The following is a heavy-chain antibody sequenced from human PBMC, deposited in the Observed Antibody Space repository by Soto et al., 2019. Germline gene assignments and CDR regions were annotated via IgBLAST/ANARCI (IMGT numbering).Heavy chain of an antibody. CDR1: GYTFTSYY. D-gene: IGHD3-10*01. J-gene: IGHJ5*02. V-gene: IGHV1-46*01. CDR2: INPSGGST. CDR3: ARVHYGSGSYPQDDP. Sequence: GASVKVSCKASGYTFTSYYMHWVRQAPGQGLEWMGIINPSGGSTSYAQKFQGRVTMTRDTSTSTVYMELSSLRSEDTAVYYCARVHYGSGSYPQDDPWGQGTLVTVSS.